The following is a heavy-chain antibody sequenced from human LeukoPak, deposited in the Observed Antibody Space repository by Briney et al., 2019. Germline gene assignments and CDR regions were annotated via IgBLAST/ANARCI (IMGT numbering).Heavy chain of an antibody. J-gene: IGHJ6*02. Sequence: SETLSLTCTVSGGSISSYYWSWIRQPPGKGLEWIGYIYYSGSTNYNPSLKSRVTISVDTSKNQFSLKLSPVTAADTAVYYCARGLGYCSGGSCYLYYYYGMDVWGQGTTVTVSS. CDR3: ARGLGYCSGGSCYLYYYYGMDV. CDR2: IYYSGST. CDR1: GGSISSYY. D-gene: IGHD2-15*01. V-gene: IGHV4-59*08.